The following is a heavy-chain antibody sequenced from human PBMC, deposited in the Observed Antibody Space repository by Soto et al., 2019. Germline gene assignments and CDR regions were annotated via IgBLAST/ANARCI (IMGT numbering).Heavy chain of an antibody. CDR2: IRGSGANT. Sequence: EVQLLESGGGLVQPGGSLRLSCAASGFTFSSYAMSWVRQAPGTGLEGVSAIRGSGANTYYADSVKGRFTISRANSENTLYLQMNSLRAEDSAMYYCVSERSGYSYADSWGQGTLVTVSS. V-gene: IGHV3-23*01. J-gene: IGHJ4*02. CDR3: VSERSGYSYADS. D-gene: IGHD5-18*01. CDR1: GFTFSSYA.